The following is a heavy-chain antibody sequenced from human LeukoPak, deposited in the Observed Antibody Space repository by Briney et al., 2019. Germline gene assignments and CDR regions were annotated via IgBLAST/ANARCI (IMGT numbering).Heavy chain of an antibody. CDR3: ARVGRQLAVTMVRGAWGYGMDV. CDR2: MYYSGST. CDR1: GGSISSYY. Sequence: SETLSLTCTVSGGSISSYYWSWIRQPPGKGLEWIGYMYYSGSTNYNPSLESRVTISVDTSKNQFSLKLSSVTAADTAVYYCARVGRQLAVTMVRGAWGYGMDVWGQGTTVTVSS. J-gene: IGHJ6*02. V-gene: IGHV4-59*12. D-gene: IGHD3-10*01.